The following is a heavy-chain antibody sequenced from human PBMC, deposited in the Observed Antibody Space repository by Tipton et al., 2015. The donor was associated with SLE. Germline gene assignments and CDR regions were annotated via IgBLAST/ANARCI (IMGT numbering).Heavy chain of an antibody. V-gene: IGHV4-34*01. CDR3: ARHGGYYFDY. J-gene: IGHJ4*02. Sequence: TLSLTCAVYGGSVSGHYWSWIRQPPGKGLEWIGEINHSGRTNCNPSLKSRVTISVDTSKNQFSLKLSSVNAADTAVYYCARHGGYYFDYWGQGTLVTVSS. D-gene: IGHD4-23*01. CDR1: GGSVSGHY. CDR2: INHSGRT.